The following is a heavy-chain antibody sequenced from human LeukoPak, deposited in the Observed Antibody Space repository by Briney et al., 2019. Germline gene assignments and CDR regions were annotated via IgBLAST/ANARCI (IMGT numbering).Heavy chain of an antibody. CDR2: ISSNGGST. CDR1: GFTFSSYA. D-gene: IGHD1-20*01. V-gene: IGHV3-64D*06. Sequence: GGSLRLSCSASGFTFSSYAMHWVRQAPGKGLEYVSAISSNGGSTYYADSVKGRFTISRDNSKNTLYLQMSSLRAEDTDVYYCVKDKGITGTTMYKIPRYYYYGMDVWGKGTTVTVSS. CDR3: VKDKGITGTTMYKIPRYYYYGMDV. J-gene: IGHJ6*04.